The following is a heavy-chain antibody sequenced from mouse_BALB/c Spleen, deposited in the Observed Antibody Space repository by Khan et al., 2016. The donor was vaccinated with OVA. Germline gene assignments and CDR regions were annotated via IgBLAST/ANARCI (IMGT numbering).Heavy chain of an antibody. CDR2: IDPENGDT. D-gene: IGHD1-3*01. V-gene: IGHV14-4*02. CDR3: NAAKLSLWVPS. CDR1: GFNIKDYY. J-gene: IGHJ3*01. Sequence: VQLKQSGAEFVRSGASVKLSCTTSGFNIKDYYMHWVKQRPKRGLEWIGWIDPENGDTEFAPKFQGKATMTADTSSNTAYLHLSSLTSEDTAVYYRNAAKLSLWVPSWGQGTLVTVSA.